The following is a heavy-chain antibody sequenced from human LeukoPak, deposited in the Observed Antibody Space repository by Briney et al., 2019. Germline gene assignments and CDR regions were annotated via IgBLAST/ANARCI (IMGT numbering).Heavy chain of an antibody. V-gene: IGHV4-34*01. CDR2: INHSGST. CDR1: GGSFSGYY. D-gene: IGHD6-25*01. Sequence: SETLSLTCAVYGGSFSGYYWSWIRQPPGKGLEWIGEINHSGSTNYNPSLKSRVTILVDTSKNQFSLKLSSVTAADTAVYYCARWGSGLYYYYGMDVWGQGTTVTVSS. J-gene: IGHJ6*02. CDR3: ARWGSGLYYYYGMDV.